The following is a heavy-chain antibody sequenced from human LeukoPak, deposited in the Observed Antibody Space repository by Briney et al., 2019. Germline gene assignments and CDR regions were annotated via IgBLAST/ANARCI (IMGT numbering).Heavy chain of an antibody. D-gene: IGHD6-19*01. Sequence: PGGSLRLSCAASGFTFSSYSMNWVRQAPGKGLEWVSSISSSSSYIYYADSAKGRFTISRDNAKNSLYLQMNSLRAEDTAVYYCARDPRGSGWYGYPPPTGYYMDVWGKGTTVTVSS. CDR2: ISSSSSYI. V-gene: IGHV3-21*01. J-gene: IGHJ6*03. CDR3: ARDPRGSGWYGYPPPTGYYMDV. CDR1: GFTFSSYS.